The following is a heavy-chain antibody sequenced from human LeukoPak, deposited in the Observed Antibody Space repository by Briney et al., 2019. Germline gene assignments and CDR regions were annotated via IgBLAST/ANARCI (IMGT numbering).Heavy chain of an antibody. CDR1: GGSISSSNW. J-gene: IGHJ3*02. Sequence: KSSETLSLTCAVSGGSISSSNWWSWVRQPPGKGLEWIGSIYYSGSTYYNPSLKSRVTISVDTSKNQFSLKLSSVTAADTAVYYCARRRDYDIRGDAFDIWGQGTMVTVSS. D-gene: IGHD3-9*01. CDR3: ARRRDYDIRGDAFDI. CDR2: IYYSGST. V-gene: IGHV4-4*02.